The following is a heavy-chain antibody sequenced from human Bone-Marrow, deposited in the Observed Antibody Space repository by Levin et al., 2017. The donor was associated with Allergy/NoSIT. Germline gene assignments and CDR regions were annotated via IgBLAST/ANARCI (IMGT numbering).Heavy chain of an antibody. Sequence: SCAASGFTVSNNHMSWVRQVAGKGLECVGGIYSGGSTYNADSVKGRFTISRDNSKNTGYLEMNSLRVEDTAVYYCARGYKSGLLLGWGQGTLVTVSS. CDR2: IYSGGST. CDR1: GFTVSNNH. V-gene: IGHV3-66*01. J-gene: IGHJ4*02. D-gene: IGHD6-19*01. CDR3: ARGYKSGLLLG.